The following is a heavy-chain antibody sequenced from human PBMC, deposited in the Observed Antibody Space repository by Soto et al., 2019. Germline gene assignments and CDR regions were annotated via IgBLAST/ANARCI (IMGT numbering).Heavy chain of an antibody. CDR2: ISYDGSNK. Sequence: GGSLRLSCAASGFTFSSYGMHWVRQAPGKGLEWVAVISYDGSNKYYADSVKGRFTISRDNSKNTLYLQMNSLRAEDTAVYYWAKSGLRFLEWPNWFDPWGQGTLVTVSS. CDR1: GFTFSSYG. D-gene: IGHD3-3*01. V-gene: IGHV3-30*18. CDR3: AKSGLRFLEWPNWFDP. J-gene: IGHJ5*02.